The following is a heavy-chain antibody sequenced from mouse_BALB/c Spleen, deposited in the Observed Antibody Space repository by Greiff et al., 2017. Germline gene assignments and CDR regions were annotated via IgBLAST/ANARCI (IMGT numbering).Heavy chain of an antibody. J-gene: IGHJ4*01. CDR2: INSNGGST. V-gene: IGHV5-6-3*01. Sequence: EVKLMESGGGLVQPGGSLKLSCAASGFTFSSYGMSWVRQTPDKRLELVATINSNGGSTYYPDSVKGRFTISRDNAKNTLYLQMSSLKSEDTAMYYCARGEILYAMDYWGQGTSVTVSS. CDR1: GFTFSSYG. CDR3: ARGEILYAMDY.